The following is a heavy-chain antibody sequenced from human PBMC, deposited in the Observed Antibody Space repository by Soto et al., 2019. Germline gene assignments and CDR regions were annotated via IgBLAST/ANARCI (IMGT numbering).Heavy chain of an antibody. D-gene: IGHD3-3*01. CDR3: TTAGITIFGVVILPGYMDV. V-gene: IGHV3-15*01. CDR2: IKSKTDGGTT. CDR1: GFTFSNAW. Sequence: GGSLRLSCAASGFTFSNAWMSWVRQAPGKGLEWVGRIKSKTDGGTTDYAAPVKGRFTISRDDSKNTLYLQMNSLKTEDTAVYYCTTAGITIFGVVILPGYMDVWGKGTTVTVSS. J-gene: IGHJ6*03.